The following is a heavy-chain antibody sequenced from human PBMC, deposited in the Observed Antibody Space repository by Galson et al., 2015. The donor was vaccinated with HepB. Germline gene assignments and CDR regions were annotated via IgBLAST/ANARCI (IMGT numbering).Heavy chain of an antibody. V-gene: IGHV3-48*01. CDR3: ARGGTGYNSIWFAFDI. CDR1: GFIFSTYS. CDR2: ISSSGRTI. D-gene: IGHD6-13*01. Sequence: SLRLSCAASGFIFSTYSVNWVRQAPGKGLEWISYISSSGRTIYFADSVKGRFTFSRDNAKNSLYLQMNSLRAEDTAVYFCARGGTGYNSIWFAFDIWGQGTMVTVSS. J-gene: IGHJ3*02.